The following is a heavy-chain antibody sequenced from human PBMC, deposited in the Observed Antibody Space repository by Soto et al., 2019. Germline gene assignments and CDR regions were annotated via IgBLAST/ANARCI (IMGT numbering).Heavy chain of an antibody. V-gene: IGHV4-59*01. CDR2: IFSSGST. D-gene: IGHD5-12*01. Sequence: SETLSLTCTVSGGSISSYYWSWIRQPPGKGLEWIGYIFSSGSTNSNPSLKSRLTISVDTSKNQFSLKLSSVTAADTAVYSCARGKGGYPPFDCWGQGTLVPVSS. CDR3: ARGKGGYPPFDC. CDR1: GGSISSYY. J-gene: IGHJ4*02.